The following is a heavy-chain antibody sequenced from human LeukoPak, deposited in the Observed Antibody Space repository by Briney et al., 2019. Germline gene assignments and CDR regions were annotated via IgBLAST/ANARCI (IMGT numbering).Heavy chain of an antibody. CDR1: GGSISSGGYY. D-gene: IGHD3-9*01. J-gene: IGHJ4*02. CDR2: IYYSGST. Sequence: PSETLSLTCTVSGGSISSGGYYWSWIRQPPGKGLEWIGYIYYSGSTNYNPSLKSRVTISVDTSKNQFSLKLSSVTAADTAVYYCARGDILTDGWYYFDYWGQGTLVTVSS. CDR3: ARGDILTDGWYYFDY. V-gene: IGHV4-61*08.